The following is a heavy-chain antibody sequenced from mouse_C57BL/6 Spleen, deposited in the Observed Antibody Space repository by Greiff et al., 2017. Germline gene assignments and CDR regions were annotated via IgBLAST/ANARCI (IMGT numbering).Heavy chain of an antibody. V-gene: IGHV5-15*01. D-gene: IGHD2-4*01. Sequence: EVHLVESGGGLVQPGGSLKLSCAASGFTFSDYGMAWVRQAPRKGPEWVAFISNLAYSIYYADTVTGRFTISRENAKNTLYLEMSSLRSEDTAMYYCARRGLRRYYAMDYWGQGTSVTVSS. J-gene: IGHJ4*01. CDR2: ISNLAYSI. CDR3: ARRGLRRYYAMDY. CDR1: GFTFSDYG.